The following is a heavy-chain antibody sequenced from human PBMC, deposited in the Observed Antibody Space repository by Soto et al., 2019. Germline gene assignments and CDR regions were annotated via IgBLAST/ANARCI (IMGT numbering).Heavy chain of an antibody. CDR1: GFTFSSYS. CDR3: AREYSSSSGRGLDY. D-gene: IGHD6-6*01. CDR2: ISTSSSTI. V-gene: IGHV3-48*02. Sequence: ELQLVESGGGLVQHGGSLRLSCAASGFTFSSYSMNWVRQAPGKGLEWVSYISTSSSTIYYADSVKGRFTISRDNAKNSLYLQMNSLRDEDTAVYYCAREYSSSSGRGLDYWGQGTLVTVSS. J-gene: IGHJ4*02.